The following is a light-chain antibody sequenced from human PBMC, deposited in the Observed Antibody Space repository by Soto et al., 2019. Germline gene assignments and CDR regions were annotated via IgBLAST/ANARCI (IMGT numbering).Light chain of an antibody. V-gene: IGKV3-15*01. CDR3: QQYNNWPPVP. CDR1: QSVSGN. Sequence: EIVMTQSPATLSVSPGERATLSCRASQSVSGNLAWYQQKPGQAPRLLIYGASTSATGIPARFSGSGSGTEFTLTISSLQSEDFAVYYCQQYNNWPPVPFGQGTKVEIK. CDR2: GAS. J-gene: IGKJ1*01.